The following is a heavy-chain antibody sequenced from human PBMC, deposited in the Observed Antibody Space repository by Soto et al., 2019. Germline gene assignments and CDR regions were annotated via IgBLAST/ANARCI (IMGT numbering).Heavy chain of an antibody. CDR3: ARRAYNYANMDV. CDR1: GYTFTTYY. J-gene: IGHJ6*02. V-gene: IGHV1-46*01. Sequence: QVQLVQSGAEVKKPGASVKVSCETSGYTFTTYYMHWVRRAPGQGLEWMGMINPSGGSKSYAQKIQGRVTMTRDTSTRTIYMELSSLRRDDTAIYYCARRAYNYANMDVWGQGTTVTVSS. CDR2: INPSGGSK. D-gene: IGHD5-18*01.